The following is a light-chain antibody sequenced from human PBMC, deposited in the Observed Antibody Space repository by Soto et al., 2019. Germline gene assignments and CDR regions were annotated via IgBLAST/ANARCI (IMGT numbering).Light chain of an antibody. J-gene: IGKJ3*01. CDR2: AAS. CDR3: QQLNSYPLIT. V-gene: IGKV1-9*01. CDR1: QAISSD. Sequence: DIQLTQSPTFLSASVGDRVSITCRAGQAISSDLAWYQQKPGKAPKLLIYAASTLQSGVPSRFSGSGSGTDFTLTISSLQPEDFVTYYCQQLNSYPLITFGPGTKVDIK.